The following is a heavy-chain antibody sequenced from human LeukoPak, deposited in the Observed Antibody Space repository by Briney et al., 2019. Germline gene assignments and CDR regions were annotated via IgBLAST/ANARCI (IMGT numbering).Heavy chain of an antibody. D-gene: IGHD6-19*01. CDR1: GGSFSGYY. J-gene: IGHJ3*01. V-gene: IGHV4-34*01. CDR2: INHSGST. Sequence: SETLSLTCAVYGGSFSGYYWSWIRQPPGKGLEWIGEINHSGSTNYNPSLKSRVTISVDTSKNQFSLKLSSVTAADTAVYYCARRVYSSGWRTWGQGTMVTVSS. CDR3: ARRVYSSGWRT.